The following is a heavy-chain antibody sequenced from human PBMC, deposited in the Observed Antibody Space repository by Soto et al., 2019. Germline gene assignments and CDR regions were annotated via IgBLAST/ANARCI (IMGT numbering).Heavy chain of an antibody. D-gene: IGHD6-19*01. CDR3: ARDRGIAVAGTSFFDY. J-gene: IGHJ4*02. V-gene: IGHV1-69*13. Sequence: SVKVSCKASGGTFSSYAISWVRQAPGQGLEWMGGITPIFGTANYAQKFQGRVTITADESTSTAYMELSSLRSEDTAVYYCARDRGIAVAGTSFFDYWGQGTLVTVSS. CDR2: ITPIFGTA. CDR1: GGTFSSYA.